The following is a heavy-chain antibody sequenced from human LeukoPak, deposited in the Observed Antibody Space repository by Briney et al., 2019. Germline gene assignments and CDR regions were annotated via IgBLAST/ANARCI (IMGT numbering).Heavy chain of an antibody. Sequence: RGSLRLSCAASGFTFSTYMMYWVRQAPGKGLEWVSAITPNGGDTFYADSVRGRFTISRDNSKNTVSLQMNSLEAADTARYYCAKGSSYYNYEYWGQGALVAVSS. CDR3: AKGSSYYNYEY. CDR2: ITPNGGDT. D-gene: IGHD1-26*01. V-gene: IGHV3-23*01. J-gene: IGHJ4*02. CDR1: GFTFSTYM.